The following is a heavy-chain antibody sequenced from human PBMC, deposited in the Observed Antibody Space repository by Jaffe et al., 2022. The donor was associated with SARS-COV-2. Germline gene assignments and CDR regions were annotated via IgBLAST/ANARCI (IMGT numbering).Heavy chain of an antibody. V-gene: IGHV4-34*01. CDR2: INHSGST. D-gene: IGHD3-16*02. J-gene: IGHJ6*02. Sequence: QVQLQQWGAGLLKPSETLSLTCAVYGGSFSGYYWSWIRQPPGKGLEWIGEINHSGSTNYNPSLKSRVTISVDTSKNQFSLKLSSVTAADTAVYYCARALGGGSYRYGDYYYGMDVWGQGTTVTVSS. CDR1: GGSFSGYY. CDR3: ARALGGGSYRYGDYYYGMDV.